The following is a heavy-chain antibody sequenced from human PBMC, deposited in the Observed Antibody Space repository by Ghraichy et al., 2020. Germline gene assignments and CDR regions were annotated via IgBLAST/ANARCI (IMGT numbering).Heavy chain of an antibody. D-gene: IGHD4-11*01. V-gene: IGHV3-7*01. J-gene: IGHJ4*02. CDR3: ARDVDSNLDY. CDR1: GFRFSAHW. CDR2: INRDGSEK. Sequence: GGSLRLSCAASGFRFSAHWMTWVRQAPGKGLEWVASINRDGSEKYDVDSVRGRFTISRDNAKNSLFLQMSSLRAEDTAVYYCARDVDSNLDYWGQGTLVTVSS.